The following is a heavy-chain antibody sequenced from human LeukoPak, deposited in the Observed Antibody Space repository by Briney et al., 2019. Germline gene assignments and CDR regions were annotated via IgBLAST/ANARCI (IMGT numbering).Heavy chain of an antibody. J-gene: IGHJ4*02. CDR3: TTRLQHHFDY. V-gene: IGHV3-23*01. Sequence: PGGSLRLSCAAAGFTFSSYTMNWVRQALRQGLEWVSTISDPHSGSQTHYADSEKGRFTISRDDSQNTVYLQMDSLRAEDTAVYYCTTRLQHHFDYWGQGTQVTVSS. CDR2: ISDPHSGSQT. CDR1: GFTFSSYT. D-gene: IGHD2-15*01.